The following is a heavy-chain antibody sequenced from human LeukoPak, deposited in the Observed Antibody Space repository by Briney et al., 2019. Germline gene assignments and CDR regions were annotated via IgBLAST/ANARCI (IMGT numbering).Heavy chain of an antibody. Sequence: SETPSLTCAVYGGSFSGYYWSWIRQPPGKGLEWIGEINHSGSTNYNPSLKSRVTISADTSKNQFSLKLSSVTAADTAVYYCARDNAYHYTWGQGTLVTVSS. V-gene: IGHV4-34*01. CDR3: ARDNAYHYT. CDR2: INHSGST. J-gene: IGHJ5*02. D-gene: IGHD3-10*01. CDR1: GGSFSGYY.